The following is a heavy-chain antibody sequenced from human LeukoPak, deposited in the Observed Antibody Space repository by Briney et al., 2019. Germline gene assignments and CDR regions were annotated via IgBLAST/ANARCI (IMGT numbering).Heavy chain of an antibody. J-gene: IGHJ6*02. CDR2: IIPILGIA. V-gene: IGHV1-69*04. Sequence: GASVTLSCRASGGTFSSYTISWVRQAPGQGLEWMGRIIPILGIANYAQKFQGRVTITADKSTSTAYMELSSLRSEDTAVYYCAREGSSSLVWDFYYGMDVWGQGTTVTVSS. CDR1: GGTFSSYT. D-gene: IGHD6-6*01. CDR3: AREGSSSLVWDFYYGMDV.